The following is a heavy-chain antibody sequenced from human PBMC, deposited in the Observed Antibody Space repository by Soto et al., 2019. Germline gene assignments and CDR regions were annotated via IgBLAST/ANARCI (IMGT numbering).Heavy chain of an antibody. CDR1: GFTFSSYG. CDR3: APAWGNDAFDI. Sequence: QVQLVESGGGVVQPGRSLRLSCAASGFTFSSYGMHWVRQAPGKGLEWVAVISYDGSNKYYADSVKGRFTISRDNSKNTLYLQMNSLRAEDTAVYYCAPAWGNDAFDIWGQGTMVTVSS. CDR2: ISYDGSNK. V-gene: IGHV3-30*03. J-gene: IGHJ3*02. D-gene: IGHD7-27*01.